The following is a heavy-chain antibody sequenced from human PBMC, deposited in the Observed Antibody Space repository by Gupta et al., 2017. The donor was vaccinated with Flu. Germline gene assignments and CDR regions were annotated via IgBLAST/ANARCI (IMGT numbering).Heavy chain of an antibody. V-gene: IGHV3-33*01. CDR2: IWSDGTTK. J-gene: IGHJ4*02. D-gene: IGHD6-19*01. Sequence: QVQVVESGGGVVQPGRSLRLSCVVSGFTFRSHVMHWVRQAPGKGLEWVEVIWSDGTTKYYEDSVKGRITITRDNSKNMVYLQVNSLRVEDTAVYYCARDRGIAVADIDYWGQGTVVTVS. CDR3: ARDRGIAVADIDY. CDR1: GFTFRSHV.